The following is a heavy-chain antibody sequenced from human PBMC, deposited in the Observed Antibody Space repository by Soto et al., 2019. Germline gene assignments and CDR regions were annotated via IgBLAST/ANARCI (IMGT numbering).Heavy chain of an antibody. CDR2: IYYSGST. V-gene: IGHV4-30-4*01. D-gene: IGHD1-20*01. J-gene: IGHJ5*02. CDR3: ARATPGDNWNDVVWFDP. Sequence: PSETLSLTCTVSGGSISSGDYYWSWIRQPPGKGLEWIGYIYYSGSTYYNPSLKSRVTISVGTSKNQFSLKLSSVTAADTAVYYCARATPGDNWNDVVWFDPWGQGTLVTVSS. CDR1: GGSISSGDYY.